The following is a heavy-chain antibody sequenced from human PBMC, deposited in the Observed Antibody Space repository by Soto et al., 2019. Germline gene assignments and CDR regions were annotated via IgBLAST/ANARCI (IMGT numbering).Heavy chain of an antibody. V-gene: IGHV2-5*02. CDR2: IYWDDDK. J-gene: IGHJ4*02. D-gene: IGHD3-10*01. CDR3: AHSISPMVRGVIYDY. CDR1: GFSLSTSGVG. Sequence: QITLKESGPTLVKPTQTLTLTCTFSGFSLSTSGVGVGWIRQPPGKALEWLALIYWDDDKRYSPSLKSRLTVARDTSKNQADLTMTNMAPVDTATYYSAHSISPMVRGVIYDYWGQGTLVTVSS.